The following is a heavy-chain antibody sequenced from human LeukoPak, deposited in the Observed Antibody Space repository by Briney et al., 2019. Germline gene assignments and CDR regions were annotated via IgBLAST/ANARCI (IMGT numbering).Heavy chain of an antibody. CDR3: AKEPLTSRTTRALQGWFDP. CDR2: ISGDGGST. D-gene: IGHD2-2*01. J-gene: IGHJ5*02. CDR1: GFTFDDYA. V-gene: IGHV3-43*02. Sequence: TGGSLRLSCAASGFTFDDYAMHWVRQAPGKGLEWVPLISGDGGSTYYADSVKGRFTISRDNSKNSLYLQMNSLRTEDTALYYCAKEPLTSRTTRALQGWFDPWGQGTLVTVSS.